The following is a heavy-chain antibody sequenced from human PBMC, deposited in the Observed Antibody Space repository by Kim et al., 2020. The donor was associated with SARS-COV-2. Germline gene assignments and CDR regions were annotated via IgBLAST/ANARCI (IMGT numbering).Heavy chain of an antibody. CDR2: IKHDGSEK. CDR3: VRDCGTTMKSYGMDV. D-gene: IGHD1-26*01. V-gene: IGHV3-7*03. J-gene: IGHJ6*02. Sequence: GGSLRLSCEAYGFIFGTFWMTWVRQAPGKGLEWVANIKHDGSEKHYVDSVKGRFSISRDNAKKSMYLQINSLRAEDTAVYYCVRDCGTTMKSYGMDVWGQGTTVTVSS. CDR1: GFIFGTFW.